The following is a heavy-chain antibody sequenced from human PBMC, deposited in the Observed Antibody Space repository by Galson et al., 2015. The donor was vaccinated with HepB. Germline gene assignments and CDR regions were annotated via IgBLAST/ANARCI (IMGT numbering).Heavy chain of an antibody. D-gene: IGHD3-22*01. V-gene: IGHV7-4-1*02. CDR2: INTNTGNP. CDR1: GYTFTSYA. J-gene: IGHJ4*02. Sequence: VKVSCKASGYTFTSYAMNWVRQAPGQGLEWMGWINTNTGNPTYAQGFTGRFVFSLDTSVSTAYLQISSLKAEDTAVYYCARDSLLQYYYDSSAPRGGDYWGQGTLVTVSS. CDR3: ARDSLLQYYYDSSAPRGGDY.